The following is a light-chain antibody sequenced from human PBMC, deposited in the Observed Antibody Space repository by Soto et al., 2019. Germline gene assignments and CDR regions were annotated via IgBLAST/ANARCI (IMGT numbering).Light chain of an antibody. V-gene: IGKV3-11*01. J-gene: IGKJ4*01. CDR2: DAS. CDR3: QQRTNWPHALS. CDR1: QSVSSF. Sequence: EIVLTQSPATLSLSPGERATLSCRASQSVSSFLAWYQQKPGQTPRLLIYDASKRATGIPVRFSGSGSGTDFTLTISSLEPEDFAVYYCQQRTNWPHALSFGGATKVEI.